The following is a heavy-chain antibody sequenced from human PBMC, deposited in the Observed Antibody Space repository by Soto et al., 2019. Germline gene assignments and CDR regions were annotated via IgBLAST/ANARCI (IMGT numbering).Heavy chain of an antibody. CDR3: ARGDYSSSSLTDYYHYFMDV. J-gene: IGHJ6*02. Sequence: GGSLRLSCAASGFSFSTYDMHWVRQSPGKGLEWVSTIHSTGDTYYPDSVRGRFTISRENAVDSLYLQMDSLRAGDTAVYYCARGDYSSSSLTDYYHYFMDVWGQGTTVTVSS. D-gene: IGHD6-6*01. CDR1: GFSFSTYD. CDR2: IHSTGDT. V-gene: IGHV3-13*01.